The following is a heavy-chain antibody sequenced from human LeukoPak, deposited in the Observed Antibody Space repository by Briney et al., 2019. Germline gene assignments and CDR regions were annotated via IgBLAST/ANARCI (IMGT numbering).Heavy chain of an antibody. V-gene: IGHV4-4*07. Sequence: SETLSLTCTVSGGSISSYYWSWIRQPAGKGLEWIGRIYTSGSTNYNPSPKSRVTMSVDTSKNQFSLKLSSVTAADTAVYYCAREAILTGYYDYWGQGTLVTVSS. CDR2: IYTSGST. CDR3: AREAILTGYYDY. J-gene: IGHJ4*02. CDR1: GGSISSYY. D-gene: IGHD3-9*01.